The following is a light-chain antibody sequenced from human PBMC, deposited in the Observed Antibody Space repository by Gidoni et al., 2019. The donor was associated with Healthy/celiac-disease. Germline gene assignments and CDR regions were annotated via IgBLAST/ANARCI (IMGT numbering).Light chain of an antibody. V-gene: IGLV1-44*01. J-gene: IGLJ1*01. Sequence: QSVLTQPPSPSGTPGQRVTISCSGSSSNIGSNTVNLYQQLPGTAPKLLLYSYNHRPSGVPDRFSGSKSGTSASLAISWLQSEDEADYYCAAWDDSLNGPYVFGTGTKVTVL. CDR2: SYN. CDR1: SSNIGSNT. CDR3: AAWDDSLNGPYV.